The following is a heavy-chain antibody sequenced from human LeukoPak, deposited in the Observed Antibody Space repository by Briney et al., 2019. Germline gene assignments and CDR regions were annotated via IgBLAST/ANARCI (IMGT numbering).Heavy chain of an antibody. V-gene: IGHV4-59*01. D-gene: IGHD6-19*01. Sequence: KPSETLSLTCTVSGGSISSYYWSWIRQPPGKGLEWIGYIYYSGSTNYNPSLKSRVTISVDTSKNQFSLKLSSVTCADTAVHYCVRESYSSGWYGIIDYWGQGTLVTVSS. CDR2: IYYSGST. J-gene: IGHJ4*02. CDR1: GGSISSYY. CDR3: VRESYSSGWYGIIDY.